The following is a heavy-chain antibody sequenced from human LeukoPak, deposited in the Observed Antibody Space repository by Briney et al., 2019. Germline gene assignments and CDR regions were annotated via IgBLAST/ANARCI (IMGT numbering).Heavy chain of an antibody. D-gene: IGHD6-6*01. CDR3: AREGTARSYYYYMDV. Sequence: PSETLSLTCTVSGGSMNNYYWSWIRQPPGKGLEWIGFIYYSGSTNYNPSLKSRVTISVDTSKNQFSLKLSSVTAADTAVYYRAREGTARSYYYYMDVWGKGTTVTVSS. J-gene: IGHJ6*03. V-gene: IGHV4-59*01. CDR1: GGSMNNYY. CDR2: IYYSGST.